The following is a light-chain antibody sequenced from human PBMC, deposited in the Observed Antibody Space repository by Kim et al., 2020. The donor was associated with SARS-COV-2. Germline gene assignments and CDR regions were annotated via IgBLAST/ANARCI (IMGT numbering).Light chain of an antibody. V-gene: IGLV3-21*04. CDR3: QVWDSSSNHWL. J-gene: IGLJ3*02. CDR2: YDS. Sequence: APGVTAGIASRGGNVGSKSVHWYQRKPGQAPVLVIRYDSDRPSGIPGRFSGSDSGNTATLTISRVEAGDEADYYCQVWDSSSNHWLFGGGTQLTVL. CDR1: NVGSKS.